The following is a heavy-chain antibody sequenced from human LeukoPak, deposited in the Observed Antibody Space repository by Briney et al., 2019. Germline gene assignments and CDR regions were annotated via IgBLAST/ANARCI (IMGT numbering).Heavy chain of an antibody. V-gene: IGHV1-18*01. CDR3: ARDQLRYCSGGSCYYY. CDR1: GYTFTSYG. Sequence: ASVKVFCKASGYTFTSYGISWVRQAPGQGLEWMGWISAYNGNTNYAQKLQGRVTMTTDTSTSTAYMELRSLRSDDTAVYYCARDQLRYCSGGSCYYYWGQGTLVTVSS. D-gene: IGHD2-15*01. CDR2: ISAYNGNT. J-gene: IGHJ4*02.